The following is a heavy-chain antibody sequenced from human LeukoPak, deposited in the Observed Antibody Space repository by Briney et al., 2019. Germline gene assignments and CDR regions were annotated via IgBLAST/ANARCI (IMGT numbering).Heavy chain of an antibody. CDR1: GGSMSSYY. CDR3: AVYSSSWTLGY. CDR2: IYYSGST. Sequence: SETLSLTCTVSGGSMSSYYWSWIRQPPGKGLEWIGYIYYSGSTNYNPSLKSRVTISVDTSKNQFSLKLSSVTAADTAVYYCAVYSSSWTLGYWGQGTLVTVSS. J-gene: IGHJ4*02. D-gene: IGHD6-13*01. V-gene: IGHV4-59*01.